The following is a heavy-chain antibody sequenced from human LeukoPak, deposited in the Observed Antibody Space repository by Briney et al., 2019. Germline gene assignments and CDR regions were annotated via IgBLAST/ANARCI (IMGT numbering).Heavy chain of an antibody. J-gene: IGHJ1*01. Sequence: ASVKVSCKASGGTFSSYAISWVRQAPGQGLEWMGWMNPNSGNTGYAQKFQGRVTMTRNTSISTAYTELSSLRSEDTAVYYCARRVEMAYEHWGQGTLVTVSS. D-gene: IGHD5-24*01. V-gene: IGHV1-8*02. CDR2: MNPNSGNT. CDR3: ARRVEMAYEH. CDR1: GGTFSSYA.